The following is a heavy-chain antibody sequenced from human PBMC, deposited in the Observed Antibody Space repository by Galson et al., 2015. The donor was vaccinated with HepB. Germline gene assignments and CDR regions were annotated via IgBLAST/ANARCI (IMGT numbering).Heavy chain of an antibody. CDR2: ISSSSSYI. V-gene: IGHV3-21*01. D-gene: IGHD6-6*01. CDR3: ARAGQLAYNWFDP. Sequence: SLRLSCAASGFTFSSYSMNWVRQAPGKGLEWVSSISSSSSYIYYADSVKGRFTISRDNAKNSLYLQMNSLRAEDTAVYYCARAGQLAYNWFDPWGQGTLVTASS. CDR1: GFTFSSYS. J-gene: IGHJ5*02.